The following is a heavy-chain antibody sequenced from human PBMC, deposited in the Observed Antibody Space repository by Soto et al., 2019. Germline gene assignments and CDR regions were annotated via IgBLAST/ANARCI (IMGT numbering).Heavy chain of an antibody. Sequence: ASVKVSCKASGYTFTSYDINWVRQATGQGLEWMGWMNPNSGNTGYAQKFQGRVTMTRNTSISAAYMELSSLRSEDTAVYYCARLSVYRSIWWFDPWGQGTLVTVSS. V-gene: IGHV1-8*01. CDR3: ARLSVYRSIWWFDP. J-gene: IGHJ5*02. CDR1: GYTFTSYD. D-gene: IGHD1-26*01. CDR2: MNPNSGNT.